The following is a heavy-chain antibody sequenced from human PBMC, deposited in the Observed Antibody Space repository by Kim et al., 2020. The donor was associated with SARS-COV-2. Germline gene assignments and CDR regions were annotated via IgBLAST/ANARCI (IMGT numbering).Heavy chain of an antibody. V-gene: IGHV1-2*02. J-gene: IGHJ5*02. D-gene: IGHD6-13*01. CDR1: GYTFTGYY. Sequence: ASVKVSCKASGYTFTGYYMHWVRQAPGQGLEWMGWINPNSGGTNYAQKFQGRVTMTRDTSISTAYMELSRLRSDDTAVYYCARDRYSSSWHNWFDPWGQGTLVTVSS. CDR2: INPNSGGT. CDR3: ARDRYSSSWHNWFDP.